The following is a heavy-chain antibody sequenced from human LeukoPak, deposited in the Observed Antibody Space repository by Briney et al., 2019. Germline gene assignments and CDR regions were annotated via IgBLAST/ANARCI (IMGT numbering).Heavy chain of an antibody. CDR3: ASTVGWLQFGLAIYH. CDR1: GGSISSYY. J-gene: IGHJ5*02. D-gene: IGHD5-24*01. CDR2: IYTSGST. V-gene: IGHV4-4*07. Sequence: SETLSLTCTVSGGSISSYYWSWIRQPAGKGLEWIGRIYTSGSTNYNPSLQSRLTISVDTSKNQFSLKLTSVTAADTATYYCASTVGWLQFGLAIYHWGQGTLVTVSS.